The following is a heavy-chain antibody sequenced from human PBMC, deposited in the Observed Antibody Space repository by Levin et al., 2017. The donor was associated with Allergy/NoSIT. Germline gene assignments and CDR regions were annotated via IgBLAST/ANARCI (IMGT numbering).Heavy chain of an antibody. D-gene: IGHD2/OR15-2a*01. J-gene: IGHJ6*02. CDR3: ARPIVSPPPYYYYYYYGMDV. CDR2: ISYDGSNK. Sequence: LSLPCAASGFTFRSSAMHWVRQAPGKGLEWVAVISYDGSNKYYADSVKGRFTISRDNSKNTLYLQMNSLRAEDTAVYYCARPIVSPPPYYYYYYYGMDVWGQGTTVTVSS. V-gene: IGHV3-30-3*01. CDR1: GFTFRSSA.